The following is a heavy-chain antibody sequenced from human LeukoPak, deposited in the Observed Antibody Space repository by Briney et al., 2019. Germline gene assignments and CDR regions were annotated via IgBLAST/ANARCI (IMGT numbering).Heavy chain of an antibody. D-gene: IGHD3-10*01. CDR3: ARGRKYYGSGSANWFDP. Sequence: ASVKVSCKTSGFNFLAHYIHWVRQAPGQGLEWMGWINSNTGATMTAQKFQGRVTMTRDMSSSTAYMELSGLRSDDTAVYFCARGRKYYGSGSANWFDPWGQGTLVTVSS. CDR1: GFNFLAHY. V-gene: IGHV1-2*02. J-gene: IGHJ5*02. CDR2: INSNTGAT.